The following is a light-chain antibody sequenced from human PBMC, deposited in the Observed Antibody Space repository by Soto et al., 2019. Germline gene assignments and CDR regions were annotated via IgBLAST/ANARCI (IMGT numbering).Light chain of an antibody. CDR2: DAS. CDR3: QKRSNWPPIT. Sequence: EIVLTQSPATLSLSPGERSTLSCMSSQSVSSYLAWYQQKPGQAPRLLIYDASNRATGIPARFSGSGSGTDFTLTISSLEPEDFAVYYCQKRSNWPPITFGQGTRLEI. J-gene: IGKJ5*01. V-gene: IGKV3-11*01. CDR1: QSVSSY.